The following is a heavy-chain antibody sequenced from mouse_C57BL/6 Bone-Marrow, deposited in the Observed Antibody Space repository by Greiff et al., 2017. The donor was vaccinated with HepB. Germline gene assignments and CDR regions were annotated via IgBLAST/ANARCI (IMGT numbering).Heavy chain of an antibody. Sequence: EVQLQQSGPELVKPGASVKISCKASGYTFTDYYMNWVKQSHGKSLEWIGDINPNNGGTSYNQKFKGKATLTVDKSSSTAYMELRSLTSEDSAVYYGARWSYGSTHWYFDVWGTGTTVTVSS. D-gene: IGHD1-1*01. V-gene: IGHV1-26*01. CDR3: ARWSYGSTHWYFDV. CDR1: GYTFTDYY. CDR2: INPNNGGT. J-gene: IGHJ1*03.